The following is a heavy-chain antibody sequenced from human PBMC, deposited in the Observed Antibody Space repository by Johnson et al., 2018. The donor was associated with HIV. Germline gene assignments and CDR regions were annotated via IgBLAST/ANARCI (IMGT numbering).Heavy chain of an antibody. CDR1: GFNFSSYA. D-gene: IGHD2-21*02. CDR3: ARDRNCGGDCDAFDI. Sequence: VQLVESGGGVVQPGRSLRLSCAASGFNFSSYAMSWVRQAPGKGLEWVAAISGSGGSTYYADSVKGRFTISRDNSKTSLYLQMNSLRAEDTAVYYCARDRNCGGDCDAFDIWGQGTMVTVSS. V-gene: IGHV3-23*04. CDR2: ISGSGGST. J-gene: IGHJ3*02.